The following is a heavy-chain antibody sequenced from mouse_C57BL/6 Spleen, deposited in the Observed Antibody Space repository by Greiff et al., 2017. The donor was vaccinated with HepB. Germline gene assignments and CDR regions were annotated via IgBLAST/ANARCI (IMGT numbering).Heavy chain of an antibody. CDR1: GYAFSSYW. CDR3: ARPYYDYDVGFAY. CDR2: IYPGDGDT. Sequence: QVQLQQSGAELVKPGASVKISCKASGYAFSSYWMNWVKQRPGKGLEWIGQIYPGDGDTNYNGKFKGKATLTADKSSSTAYMQLSSLTSEDSAVYFCARPYYDYDVGFAYWGQGTLVTVSA. V-gene: IGHV1-80*01. D-gene: IGHD2-4*01. J-gene: IGHJ3*01.